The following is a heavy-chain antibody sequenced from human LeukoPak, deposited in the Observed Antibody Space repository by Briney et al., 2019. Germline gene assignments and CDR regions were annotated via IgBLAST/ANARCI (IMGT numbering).Heavy chain of an antibody. V-gene: IGHV3-7*03. D-gene: IGHD6-6*01. CDR2: INKDRSVQ. CDR3: ARIGYSSSSLDL. Sequence: PGGSLRLSCAASGFTFSSYWMTWVRQAPGKGLEWVANINKDRSVQYYVDSVKGRFTISRDNAKNSVYLQMNSLRAEDTAIYNCARIGYSSSSLDLWGRGTLVTVSS. CDR1: GFTFSSYW. J-gene: IGHJ4*02.